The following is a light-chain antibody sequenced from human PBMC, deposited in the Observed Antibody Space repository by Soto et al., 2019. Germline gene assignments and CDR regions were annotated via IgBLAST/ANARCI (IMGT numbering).Light chain of an antibody. V-gene: IGKV1-39*01. J-gene: IGKJ2*01. CDR1: QSITDS. Sequence: DFQMTQSPSTLSASVGDRVTITCRASQSITDSLNWYQQHPGRAPKLLIYTSSILQSGVPSRFSGSGSGTDFTLTISSLQPEDFATYYCQQSYSTTRTFGQGSKLEIK. CDR3: QQSYSTTRT. CDR2: TSS.